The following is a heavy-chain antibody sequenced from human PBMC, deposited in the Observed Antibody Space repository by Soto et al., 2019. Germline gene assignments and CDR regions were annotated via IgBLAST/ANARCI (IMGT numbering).Heavy chain of an antibody. CDR1: RFTFNNYG. CDR2: ISYDGNTK. CDR3: VKDYYDTLAGYYGPDY. J-gene: IGHJ4*02. Sequence: QVQLVESGGGVVQPGRSLRLSSVASRFTFNNYGIHWVRQAPGKGLEWVTVISYDGNTKYYADSVKGRFTISRDNSKNTLYLQLNSLRPEDTAVYYCVKDYYDTLAGYYGPDYWGQGTLVTVSS. V-gene: IGHV3-30*18. D-gene: IGHD3-9*01.